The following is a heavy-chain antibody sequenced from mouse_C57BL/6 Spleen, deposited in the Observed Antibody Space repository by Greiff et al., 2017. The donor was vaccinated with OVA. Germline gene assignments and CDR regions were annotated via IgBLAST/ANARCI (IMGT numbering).Heavy chain of an antibody. CDR1: GYTFTSYW. V-gene: IGHV1-72*01. CDR3: ARQLERREFAY. J-gene: IGHJ3*01. D-gene: IGHD3-1*01. Sequence: VQLQQPGAELVKPGASVKLSCKASGYTFTSYWMHWVKQRPGRGLEWIGRIDPYSGGTKYNEKFKSKATLTVDKPSSPAYMQLSCLTSEDAAVYYCARQLERREFAYWGQGTLVTVSA. CDR2: IDPYSGGT.